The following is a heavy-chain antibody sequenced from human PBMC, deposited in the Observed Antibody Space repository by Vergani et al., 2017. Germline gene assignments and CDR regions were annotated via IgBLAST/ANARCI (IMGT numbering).Heavy chain of an antibody. Sequence: QVQLQESGPGLLKPSETLSLTCTVSGYSISSVYYWGWIRQPPGKGLEWIGSISHSGYTFYSPSLKSRVSMSVDTSKNQFSLRVNSVTAADTAVYYCARDGGEYDKDALDVWGQGTKVTVTS. CDR3: ARDGGEYDKDALDV. CDR1: GYSISSVYY. CDR2: ISHSGYT. J-gene: IGHJ3*01. V-gene: IGHV4-38-2*02. D-gene: IGHD2-21*01.